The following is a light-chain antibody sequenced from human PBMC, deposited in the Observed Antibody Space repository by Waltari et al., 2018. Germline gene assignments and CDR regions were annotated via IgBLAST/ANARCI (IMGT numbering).Light chain of an antibody. CDR1: TSNIGAGYD. J-gene: IGLJ3*02. CDR2: NNS. CDR3: QSYDSGLNVWV. V-gene: IGLV1-40*01. Sequence: QSVLTKPPAVSGAPGHRVTISCSGGTSNIGAGYDVHWYQQLPGAAPKLLISNNSNRPSGVPDRFSGSRSATSASLAITGLQAEDEAEYYCQSYDSGLNVWVFGGGTKVSVL.